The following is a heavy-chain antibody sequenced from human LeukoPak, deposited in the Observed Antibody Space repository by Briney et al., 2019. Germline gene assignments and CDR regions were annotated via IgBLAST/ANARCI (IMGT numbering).Heavy chain of an antibody. V-gene: IGHV3-15*01. J-gene: IGHJ6*02. D-gene: IGHD1-14*01. CDR1: GFTFSNAW. CDR2: IKSKTDGGTT. Sequence: GGSLRLSCAASGFTFSNAWMSWVRQAPGKGLEWVGRIKSKTDGGTTDYAAPVKGRFTTSRDDSKNTLYLQMNSLKTEDTAVYYCTTGTYYYYYGMDVWGQGTTVTVSS. CDR3: TTGTYYYYYGMDV.